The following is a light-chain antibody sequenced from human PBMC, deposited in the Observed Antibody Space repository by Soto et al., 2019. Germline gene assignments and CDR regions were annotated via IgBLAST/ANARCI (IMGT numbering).Light chain of an antibody. Sequence: EIVLTQSPATLSLSPGERATLSCRASQSVSRYLAWYQQRPGQAPRLLIYDTSNRATGIPARFSGSGSGTDFTLTISSLEPEDFAVYYCQRRDNWPRGFTFGPGTKVDV. CDR3: QRRDNWPRGFT. CDR1: QSVSRY. CDR2: DTS. J-gene: IGKJ3*01. V-gene: IGKV3-11*01.